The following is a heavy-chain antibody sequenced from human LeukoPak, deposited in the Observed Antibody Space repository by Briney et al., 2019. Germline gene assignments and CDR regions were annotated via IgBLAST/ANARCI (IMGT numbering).Heavy chain of an antibody. CDR2: ISWDGGST. Sequence: PGGSLRLSCAASGFTFIDYAMHWVRQAPGKGLEWVSLISWDGGSTYYADSVKGRFTISRDNSENSLYLQMNSLRAEDTALYYCARSISSRWSLFDYWGQGTLVTVSS. D-gene: IGHD6-13*01. CDR1: GFTFIDYA. J-gene: IGHJ4*02. V-gene: IGHV3-43D*03. CDR3: ARSISSRWSLFDY.